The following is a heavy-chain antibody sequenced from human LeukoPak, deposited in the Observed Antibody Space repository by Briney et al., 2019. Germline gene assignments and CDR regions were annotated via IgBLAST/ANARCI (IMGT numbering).Heavy chain of an antibody. J-gene: IGHJ4*02. D-gene: IGHD3-3*01. V-gene: IGHV3-48*01. CDR1: GFTFSSYS. CDR3: ARDPRSIFGVVSYFDY. Sequence: GGSLRLSCAASGFTFSSYSMNWVRQAPGKGLEWVSYISSSSSTIHYADSVKGRFTISRDNAKNSLYLQMNSLRAEDTAVYYCARDPRSIFGVVSYFDYWGQGTLVTVSS. CDR2: ISSSSSTI.